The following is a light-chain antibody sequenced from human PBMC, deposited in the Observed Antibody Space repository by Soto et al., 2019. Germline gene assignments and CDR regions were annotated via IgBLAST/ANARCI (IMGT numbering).Light chain of an antibody. CDR2: QAS. Sequence: DIQMTQSPSSLSASVGDRVTITCRASQSISSWLAWYQQKPGKAPKLLIYQASSVQSGVPSRFSGSASGTDFTLTISSLQPDFFATYYCQEYDRYWTCGQGTKVEIK. V-gene: IGKV1-5*03. CDR3: QEYDRYWT. J-gene: IGKJ1*01. CDR1: QSISSW.